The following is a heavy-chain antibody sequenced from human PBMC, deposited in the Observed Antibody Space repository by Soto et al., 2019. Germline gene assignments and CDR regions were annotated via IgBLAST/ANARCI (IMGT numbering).Heavy chain of an antibody. V-gene: IGHV3-30-3*01. D-gene: IGHD3-10*01. CDR2: ISYDGSNK. Sequence: QVQLVESGGGVVQPGRSLRLSCAASGFTFSSYAMHWVRQAPGKGLEWVAVISYDGSNKYYADSVKGRFTISRDNSKNTLYLQMNSLRAEDTAVYYCARDFRHYGSGSYYNEDFQHWGQGTLVTVSS. CDR3: ARDFRHYGSGSYYNEDFQH. J-gene: IGHJ1*01. CDR1: GFTFSSYA.